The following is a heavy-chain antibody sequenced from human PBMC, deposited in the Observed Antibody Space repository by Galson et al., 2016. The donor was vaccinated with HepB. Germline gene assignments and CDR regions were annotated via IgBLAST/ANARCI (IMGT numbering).Heavy chain of an antibody. CDR3: ARVGPRVRAYGMDV. V-gene: IGHV3-53*01. J-gene: IGHJ6*02. D-gene: IGHD2-2*01. Sequence: SLRLSCAASGFIVNNNYMRWVRQPPGKGLDWVSVIYIGGITYSEDSVKGRFTISRDNSKNTLYLQMNSVTAEDTAVYYCARVGPRVRAYGMDVWGQGTTVTVSS. CDR2: IYIGGIT. CDR1: GFIVNNNY.